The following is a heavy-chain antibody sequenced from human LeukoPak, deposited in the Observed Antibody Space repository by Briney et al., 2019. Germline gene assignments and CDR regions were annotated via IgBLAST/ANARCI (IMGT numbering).Heavy chain of an antibody. CDR1: GGSISGYY. Sequence: TSETLSLTCTVSGGSISGYYWSWIRQPPGKGLEWIGYIYYSGSTNYNPSLKSRVTISVDTSKNQFSLKLSSVTAADTAVYYCARDSPRRGMDVWGQGTTVTVSS. CDR3: ARDSPRRGMDV. D-gene: IGHD5-24*01. V-gene: IGHV4-59*01. J-gene: IGHJ6*02. CDR2: IYYSGST.